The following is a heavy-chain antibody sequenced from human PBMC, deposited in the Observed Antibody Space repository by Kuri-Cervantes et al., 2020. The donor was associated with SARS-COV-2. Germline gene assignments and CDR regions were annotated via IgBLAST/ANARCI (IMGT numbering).Heavy chain of an antibody. CDR3: ARGLDTAMAYYFDY. Sequence: ASVKVSCKASGYTFTGYYTHWVRQAPGQGLEWMGWINPNSGGTNYAQKFQGWVTMTRDTSISTAYMELSRLRSDDTAVYYCARGLDTAMAYYFDYWGQGTLVTVSS. D-gene: IGHD5-18*01. CDR1: GYTFTGYY. V-gene: IGHV1-2*04. J-gene: IGHJ4*02. CDR2: INPNSGGT.